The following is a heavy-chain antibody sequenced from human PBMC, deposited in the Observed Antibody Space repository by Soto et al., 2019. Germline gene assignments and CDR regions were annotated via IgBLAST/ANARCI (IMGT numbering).Heavy chain of an antibody. D-gene: IGHD3-10*01. CDR2: IKQDGSEK. Sequence: GGSLRLSCAASGFTVSSYWMSWVRQAPGKGLEWVANIKQDGSEKYYVDSVKGRFTISRDNAKNSLYLQMNSLRAEDTAVYYCARDSSFRYYYGSGSYEFDYWGQGTLVTVSS. V-gene: IGHV3-7*01. J-gene: IGHJ4*02. CDR3: ARDSSFRYYYGSGSYEFDY. CDR1: GFTVSSYW.